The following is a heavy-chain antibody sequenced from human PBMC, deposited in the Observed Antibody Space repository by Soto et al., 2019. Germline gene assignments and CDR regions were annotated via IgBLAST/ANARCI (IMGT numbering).Heavy chain of an antibody. V-gene: IGHV1-69*01. Sequence: QVQLVQSGAEVKKPGSSVKVSCKASGGTFSSYAISWVRQAPGQGLEWMGGIIPIFGTANYAQKFQGRVTITADESTSTAYMELSSLRSEDTAVYYCARDRRDGYNLRVDYFDYWGQGTLVTVSS. J-gene: IGHJ4*02. CDR1: GGTFSSYA. D-gene: IGHD5-12*01. CDR2: IIPIFGTA. CDR3: ARDRRDGYNLRVDYFDY.